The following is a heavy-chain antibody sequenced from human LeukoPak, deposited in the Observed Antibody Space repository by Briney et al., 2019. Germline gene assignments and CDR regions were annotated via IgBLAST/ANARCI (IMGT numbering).Heavy chain of an antibody. CDR2: IYSGGST. J-gene: IGHJ6*03. V-gene: IGHV3-53*01. CDR1: GFIVSSNY. Sequence: GGSLRLSCAASGFIVSSNYMNWVRQAPGKGLEWVSVIYSGGSTSYADSVKGRFTISRDNSKNTVYLQMNSLRAEDTAVYYCARDQGVAAALYYYYYMDVWGKGTTVTVSS. D-gene: IGHD3-3*01. CDR3: ARDQGVAAALYYYYYMDV.